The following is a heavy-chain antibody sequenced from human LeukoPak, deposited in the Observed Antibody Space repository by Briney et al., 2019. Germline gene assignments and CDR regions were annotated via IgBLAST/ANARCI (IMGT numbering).Heavy chain of an antibody. J-gene: IGHJ5*02. CDR2: IYYSGST. Sequence: SETLSLTCTVSDGSISNYYWSWIRQPPGKGLEWIGYIYYSGSTNYNPSLKSRVTISVDTSKNQFSLKLSSVTAADTAVYYCARHSGPLLEQYLYYGSGSPHNWFDPWSQGTLVTVSS. D-gene: IGHD3-10*01. CDR1: DGSISNYY. V-gene: IGHV4-59*08. CDR3: ARHSGPLLEQYLYYGSGSPHNWFDP.